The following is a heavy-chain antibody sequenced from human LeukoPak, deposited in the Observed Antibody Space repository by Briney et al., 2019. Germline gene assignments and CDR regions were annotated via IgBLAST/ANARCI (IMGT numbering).Heavy chain of an antibody. CDR1: GYSFTSYW. CDR3: ALGGGTMVTPRRAYYYYGMDV. Sequence: GESLKISCKGSGYSFTSYWIGWVRQMPGKGLEWMGIIYPGDSDTRYSPSFQGQVTISADKSISTAYLQWSSLKASDTAMYYCALGGGTMVTPRRAYYYYGMDVWGQGTTVTVSS. V-gene: IGHV5-51*01. CDR2: IYPGDSDT. J-gene: IGHJ6*02. D-gene: IGHD4-23*01.